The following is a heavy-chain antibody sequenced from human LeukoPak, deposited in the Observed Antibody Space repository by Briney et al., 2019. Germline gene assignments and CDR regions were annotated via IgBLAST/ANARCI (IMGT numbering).Heavy chain of an antibody. CDR2: ISSSGSYK. J-gene: IGHJ6*02. CDR3: ARDGVYCSGGSCYSGYYYYGMDV. Sequence: GGSLRLSCAASGFSFSTYSMNWVRQAPGKGLEWVSSISSSGSYKYYADSVKGRFTISRDNVKNSLYLQMNSLGDEDTAVYYCARDGVYCSGGSCYSGYYYYGMDVWGQGTTVTVSS. V-gene: IGHV3-21*01. D-gene: IGHD2-15*01. CDR1: GFSFSTYS.